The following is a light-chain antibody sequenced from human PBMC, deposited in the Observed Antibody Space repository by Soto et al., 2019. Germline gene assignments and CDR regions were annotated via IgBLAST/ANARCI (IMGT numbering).Light chain of an antibody. CDR1: QSISTW. V-gene: IGKV1-5*03. J-gene: IGKJ1*01. CDR2: KAS. CDR3: QQYNSFSSWT. Sequence: IPMTQSPSTLSASVGDRVTITCRASQSISTWLAWYQQKPGKAPNLLIYKASSLESGVPSRFSGSGSGTEFILTISSLQPDDFATYYCQQYNSFSSWTFGQGTKVDI.